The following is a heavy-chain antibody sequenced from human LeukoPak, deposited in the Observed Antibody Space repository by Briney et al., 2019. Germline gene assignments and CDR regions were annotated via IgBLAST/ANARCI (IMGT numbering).Heavy chain of an antibody. V-gene: IGHV3-11*01. D-gene: IGHD4-23*01. J-gene: IGHJ6*02. CDR3: ARDNSAYYYGMDV. CDR2: ISSSGSTI. CDR1: GFTFSDYY. Sequence: GGSLRLSCAASGFTFSDYYMSWIRQAPGKGLEWVSYISSSGSTIYYADSMKGRFTISRDNAKNSLYLQMNSLRAEGTAVYYCARDNSAYYYGMDVWGQGTTVTVSS.